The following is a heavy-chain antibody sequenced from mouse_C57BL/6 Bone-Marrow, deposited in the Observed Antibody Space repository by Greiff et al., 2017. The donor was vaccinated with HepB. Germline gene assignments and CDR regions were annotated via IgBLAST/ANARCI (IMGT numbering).Heavy chain of an antibody. CDR2: IYPGDGDT. J-gene: IGHJ2*01. Sequence: QVQLHQSGPELVKPGASVKISCKASGYAFSSSWMNWVKQRPGKGLEWIGRIYPGDGDTNYNGKFKGKATLTADKSSSTAYMQLSSLTSEDSAVYFCARITTVVAGGYWGKGTTLTVAS. CDR3: ARITTVVAGGY. CDR1: GYAFSSSW. V-gene: IGHV1-82*01. D-gene: IGHD1-1*01.